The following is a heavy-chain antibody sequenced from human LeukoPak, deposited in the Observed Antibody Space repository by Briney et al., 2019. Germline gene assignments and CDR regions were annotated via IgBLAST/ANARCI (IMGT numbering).Heavy chain of an antibody. D-gene: IGHD6-19*01. V-gene: IGHV3-11*04. J-gene: IGHJ4*02. CDR3: ARGGSGWSSLDY. CDR1: GFTFSDYY. Sequence: GXXLRLSCAAAGFTFSDYYMSWVRQARGKGLEWVSYISSSGSTIYYADCVKGRFTISRDNAKNSLYLQMNSLRAEDTAVYYCARGGSGWSSLDYWGQGTLVTVSS. CDR2: ISSSGSTI.